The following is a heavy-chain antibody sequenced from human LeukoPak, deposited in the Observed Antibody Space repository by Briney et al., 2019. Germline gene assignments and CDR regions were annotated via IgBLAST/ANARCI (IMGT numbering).Heavy chain of an antibody. J-gene: IGHJ6*02. Sequence: GGSLRLSCAASGFTFSSYAMHWVRQAPGKGLEWVAVMSYDGSNKYYADSVKGRFTISRDNSKNTLYLQMNSLRAEDTAVYYCARDIEYSSSSIYYGMDVWGQGTTVTVSS. V-gene: IGHV3-30-3*01. CDR2: MSYDGSNK. D-gene: IGHD6-6*01. CDR1: GFTFSSYA. CDR3: ARDIEYSSSSIYYGMDV.